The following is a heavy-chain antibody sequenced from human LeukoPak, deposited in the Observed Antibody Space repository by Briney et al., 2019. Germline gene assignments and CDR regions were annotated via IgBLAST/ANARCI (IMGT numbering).Heavy chain of an antibody. Sequence: SETLSLTCTVSGVSISSSNSYWGWVRQPPGKGLEWIGSIYYSGNTYYNASLKSQVSISIDTSKNQFSLRLTSVTAADTAVYYCARDGRVRGVIEGPFDPWGQGTLVTVSS. CDR1: GVSISSSNSY. J-gene: IGHJ5*02. D-gene: IGHD3-10*01. CDR2: IYYSGNT. V-gene: IGHV4-39*02. CDR3: ARDGRVRGVIEGPFDP.